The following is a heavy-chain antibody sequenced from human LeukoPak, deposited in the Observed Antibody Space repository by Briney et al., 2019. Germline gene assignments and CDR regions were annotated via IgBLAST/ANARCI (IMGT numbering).Heavy chain of an antibody. Sequence: SETLSLTCTVSGGSISSSYYYWGWIRQPPGKGLEWIGSIYSSGSTYYNPSLKSRVTISVDKSNNHFSLKLTSVTAADTAMYYCARGDNYVFDVWGRGTLVSVSS. CDR2: IYSSGST. J-gene: IGHJ2*01. D-gene: IGHD5-24*01. V-gene: IGHV4-39*07. CDR3: ARGDNYVFDV. CDR1: GGSISSSYYY.